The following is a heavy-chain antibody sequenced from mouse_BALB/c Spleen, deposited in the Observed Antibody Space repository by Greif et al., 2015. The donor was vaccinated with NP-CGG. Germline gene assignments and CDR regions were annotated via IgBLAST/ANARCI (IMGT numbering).Heavy chain of an antibody. CDR2: INPNNGGT. CDR1: GYTFTDYN. V-gene: IGHV1-18*01. CDR3: ASFITTATFAY. J-gene: IGHJ3*01. D-gene: IGHD1-2*01. Sequence: VQLQQSGPELVKPGASMKIPCKASGYTFTDYNMDWVKQSHGKSLEWIGDINPNNGGTIYNQKFKGKATLTVDKSSSTAYMELRSLTSEDTAVYYCASFITTATFAYWGQGTLVTVSA.